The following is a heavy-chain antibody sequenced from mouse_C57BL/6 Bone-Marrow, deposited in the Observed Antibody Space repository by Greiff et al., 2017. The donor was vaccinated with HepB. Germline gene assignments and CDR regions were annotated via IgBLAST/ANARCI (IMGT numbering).Heavy chain of an antibody. CDR3: ARDAGWAWFAY. V-gene: IGHV7-1*01. Sequence: EVNLVDSGGGLVQSGRSLRLSCATSGFTFSDFYMEWVRQAPGKGLEWIAASRNKANDYTTEYSASVKGRFIVSRDTSQSILYLQMNALRAEDTAIYYCARDAGWAWFAYWGQGTLVTVSA. J-gene: IGHJ3*01. CDR2: SRNKANDYTT. CDR1: GFTFSDFY. D-gene: IGHD1-1*02.